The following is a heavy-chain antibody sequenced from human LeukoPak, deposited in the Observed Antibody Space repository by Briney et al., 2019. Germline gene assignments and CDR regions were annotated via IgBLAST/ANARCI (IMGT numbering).Heavy chain of an antibody. CDR3: ASTRFVDWIHVGYMDV. J-gene: IGHJ6*03. CDR2: IYYSGSA. Sequence: PSETLSLTCTVSGGSISSGSYYWGWIRQSPGKGLEWIGSIYYSGSAYYNPSLTSRVTISQGMSKNQFFLKVTSVTAADTAVYYCASTRFVDWIHVGYMDVWGKGTTVTVSS. V-gene: IGHV4-39*07. CDR1: GGSISSGSYY. D-gene: IGHD3-3*01.